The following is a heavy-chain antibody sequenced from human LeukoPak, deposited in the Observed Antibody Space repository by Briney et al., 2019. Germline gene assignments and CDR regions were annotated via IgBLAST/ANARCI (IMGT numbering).Heavy chain of an antibody. V-gene: IGHV4-30-2*01. Sequence: SETLSLTCAVSGGSISSGGYSWSWIRQPPGKGLEWIGYIYHSGSTYYNPSLKSRVTISVDRSKNQFSLKLSSVTAADTAVYYCAREGSGDILTGHDAFDMWGQGTMVTVSS. J-gene: IGHJ3*02. CDR2: IYHSGST. CDR1: GGSISSGGYS. D-gene: IGHD3-9*01. CDR3: AREGSGDILTGHDAFDM.